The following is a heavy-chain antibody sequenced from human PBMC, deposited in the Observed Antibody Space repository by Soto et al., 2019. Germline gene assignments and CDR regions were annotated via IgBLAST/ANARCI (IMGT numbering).Heavy chain of an antibody. CDR3: AREGDARWLDS. Sequence: EVQLVESGGDLVQPGGSARLSCAASGFSVSGWYMDWVRQAPGKGLEWVARRKDRSQNYATEYAASVKGRFTVSRHPSQNSIFLQMNSLKIEDTAVYYCAREGDARWLDSWGQGTLVTVS. V-gene: IGHV3-72*01. CDR1: GFSVSGWY. CDR2: RKDRSQNYAT. J-gene: IGHJ5*01. D-gene: IGHD1-26*01.